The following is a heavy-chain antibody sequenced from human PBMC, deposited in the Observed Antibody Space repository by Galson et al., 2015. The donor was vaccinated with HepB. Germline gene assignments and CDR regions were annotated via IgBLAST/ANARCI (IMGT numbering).Heavy chain of an antibody. CDR2: INHSGSA. CDR3: ARGRAMIMED. J-gene: IGHJ4*02. D-gene: IGHD2-8*01. Sequence: SETLSLTCAVYGGSFSAYYSSWIRQPPGKGREGIGEINHSGSADYNPSLKSRVTITVDTSKNQFSLKMNSVTAADTAVYYCARGRAMIMEDWGQGTPVTVSS. CDR1: GGSFSAYY. V-gene: IGHV4-34*01.